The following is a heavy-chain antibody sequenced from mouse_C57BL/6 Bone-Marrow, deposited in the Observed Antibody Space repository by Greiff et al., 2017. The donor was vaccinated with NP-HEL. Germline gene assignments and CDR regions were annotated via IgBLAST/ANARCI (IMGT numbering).Heavy chain of an antibody. CDR1: GFNIKDDY. V-gene: IGHV14-4*01. CDR3: TGGGYPWFAY. Sequence: EVQLQQSGAELVRPGASVKLSCTASGFNIKDDYMHWVKQRPEQGLEWIGWIDPENGDTESASKFQGKATITADTSSNTAYLQLSSLTSEDTAVYYCTGGGYPWFAYWGQGTLVTVSA. J-gene: IGHJ3*01. CDR2: IDPENGDT. D-gene: IGHD1-1*02.